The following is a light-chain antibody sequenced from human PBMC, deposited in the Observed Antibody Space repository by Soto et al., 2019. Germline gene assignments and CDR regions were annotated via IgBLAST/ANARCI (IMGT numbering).Light chain of an antibody. Sequence: AIQLTQSPSSLSASVGDRDTITCRASQGISNAVAWYQQKPGKAPELLIYDASSLQSGVPSRFSGSGSGTDFTLTINSLQPEDSAHYYCQQFNSKPLTFGGGTTVQI. CDR1: QGISNA. CDR3: QQFNSKPLT. V-gene: IGKV1-13*02. J-gene: IGKJ4*01. CDR2: DAS.